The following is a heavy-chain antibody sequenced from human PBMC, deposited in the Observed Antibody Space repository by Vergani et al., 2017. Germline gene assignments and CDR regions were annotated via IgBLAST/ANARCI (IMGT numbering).Heavy chain of an antibody. CDR2: IYTSGST. D-gene: IGHD2-2*01. Sequence: QLQLQESGSGLVKPSQTLSLTCAVSGGSISSGGYSWSWIRQPAGKGLEWIGRIYTSGSTNYNPSLKSRVTISVDTSKNQFSLKLSSVTAADTAVYYCARLVVPAAMLNWFDPWGQGTLVTVSS. V-gene: IGHV4-61*02. J-gene: IGHJ5*02. CDR1: GGSISSGGYS. CDR3: ARLVVPAAMLNWFDP.